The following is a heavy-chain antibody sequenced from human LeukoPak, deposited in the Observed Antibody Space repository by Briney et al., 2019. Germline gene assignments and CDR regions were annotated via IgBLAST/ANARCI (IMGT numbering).Heavy chain of an antibody. V-gene: IGHV3-33*01. D-gene: IGHD3-10*01. CDR2: IWYDGSNK. CDR1: GFTFSSDG. CDR3: ARDPSLLWFGESHYYFDY. Sequence: GGSLRLSCAASGFTFSSDGMHWVRQAPGKGLECVAVIWYDGSNKYYADSVKGRFTISRDNSKNTLYLQMNSLRAEDTAVYYCARDPSLLWFGESHYYFDYWGQGTLVTVSS. J-gene: IGHJ4*02.